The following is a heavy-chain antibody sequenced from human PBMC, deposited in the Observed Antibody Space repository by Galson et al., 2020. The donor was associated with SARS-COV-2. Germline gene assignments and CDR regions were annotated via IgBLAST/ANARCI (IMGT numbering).Heavy chain of an antibody. Sequence: ASETLSLTCTVSGGSISSSSYYWGWIRQPPGKGLEWIGSIYYSGSTYYNPSLKSRVTISVDTSKNQFSLKLSSVTAADTAVYYCASILNYYDSSGYLYYCDYWGQGTLVTVSS. CDR1: GGSISSSSYY. V-gene: IGHV4-39*07. D-gene: IGHD3-22*01. CDR2: IYYSGST. CDR3: ASILNYYDSSGYLYYCDY. J-gene: IGHJ4*02.